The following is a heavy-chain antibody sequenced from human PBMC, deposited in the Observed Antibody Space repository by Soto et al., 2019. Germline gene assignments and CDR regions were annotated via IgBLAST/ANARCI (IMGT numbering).Heavy chain of an antibody. Sequence: SETLSLTCTVSGGSISSGDYYWSWIRQPPGKGLEWIGYIYYSGSTYYNPSLKSRVTISVDTSKNQFSLKLSSVTAANQAVYYCSSSQVVVAATPDGNWFDPWGQGTLVTVSS. D-gene: IGHD2-15*01. CDR1: GGSISSGDYY. J-gene: IGHJ5*02. V-gene: IGHV4-30-4*01. CDR3: SSSQVVVAATPDGNWFDP. CDR2: IYYSGST.